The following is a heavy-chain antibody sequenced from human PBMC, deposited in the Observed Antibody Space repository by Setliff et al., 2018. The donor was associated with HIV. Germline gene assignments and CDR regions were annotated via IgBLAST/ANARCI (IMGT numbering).Heavy chain of an antibody. Sequence: SETLSLTCAVSGDSIGTYSWHWIRQPPGKGLEWIGYIYGGGSTNYNPSLKSRVTISVDTSKNQFSLKLSSVTAADTAVYYCARGFDYAQRPPLYYFDYWGQGTLVTVSS. J-gene: IGHJ4*02. CDR2: IYGGGST. D-gene: IGHD2-2*01. CDR3: ARGFDYAQRPPLYYFDY. V-gene: IGHV4-59*12. CDR1: GDSIGTYS.